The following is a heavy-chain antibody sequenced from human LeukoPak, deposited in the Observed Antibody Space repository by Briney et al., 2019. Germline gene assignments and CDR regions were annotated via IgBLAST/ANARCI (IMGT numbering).Heavy chain of an antibody. V-gene: IGHV3-7*01. CDR2: INRDGSEK. CDR3: ARDRGYTQDY. CDR1: GFTLSSYW. J-gene: IGHJ4*02. D-gene: IGHD5-12*01. Sequence: GGSLRLSCAASGFTLSSYWMSWVRQAPGKGLEWVANINRDGSEKYYVDSVKGRFTISRDNAKNSLYLQMNSLRAEDTSVYYCARDRGYTQDYWGQGTLVTVPS.